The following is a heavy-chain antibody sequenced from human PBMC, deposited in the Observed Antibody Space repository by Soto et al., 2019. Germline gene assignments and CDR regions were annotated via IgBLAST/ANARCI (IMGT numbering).Heavy chain of an antibody. CDR1: GFTFSRYW. D-gene: IGHD1-1*01. CDR3: SRDLEHDGTYYMDV. J-gene: IGHJ6*03. V-gene: IGHV3-74*01. CDR2: INSDGSSI. Sequence: PGGSLRLSCAAAGFTFSRYWMHWVRQVPGKGPMWLSRINSDGSSISYTDSVKGRFTISRDNAKNTLYLQMNSLRAEDTAIYYCSRDLEHDGTYYMDVWGSGTTLTVSS.